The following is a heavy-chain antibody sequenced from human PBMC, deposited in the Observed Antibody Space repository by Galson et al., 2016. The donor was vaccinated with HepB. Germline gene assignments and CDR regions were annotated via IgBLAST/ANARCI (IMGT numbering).Heavy chain of an antibody. CDR2: INNGAATT. CDR1: GFTFDNYA. CDR3: AGDDYSGGRGSPDY. V-gene: IGHV3-23*01. Sequence: RLSCAASGFTFDNYAMSWVRQAPGKGLEWVSGINNGAATTGYAASVKGRFTISRDNSKNTLYLQMNSLRTEDTAVYYCAGDDYSGGRGSPDYWGQGTLVTVSS. J-gene: IGHJ4*02. D-gene: IGHD4/OR15-4a*01.